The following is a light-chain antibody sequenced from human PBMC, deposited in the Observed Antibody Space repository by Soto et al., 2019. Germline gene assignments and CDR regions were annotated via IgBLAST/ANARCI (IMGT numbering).Light chain of an antibody. CDR3: QQRGNWPLT. V-gene: IGKV3-11*01. CDR1: QSVSSY. J-gene: IGKJ3*01. CDR2: DAS. Sequence: EIVLTQSPATLSLSPGERATLSCRASQSVSSYLVWYQQKPGQPPRLLIYDASNRATGIPDRFSGSGSGADFTLTISSLEPEDFVVYYCQQRGNWPLTFGPGTKVDVK.